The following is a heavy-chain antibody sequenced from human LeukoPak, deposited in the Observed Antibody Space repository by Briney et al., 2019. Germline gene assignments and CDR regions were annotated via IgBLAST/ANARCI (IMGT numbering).Heavy chain of an antibody. CDR2: IYPGDSDT. V-gene: IGHV5-51*01. CDR3: ARQGLPPLDAFDI. D-gene: IGHD5/OR15-5a*01. CDR1: GYSFTSYW. J-gene: IGHJ3*02. Sequence: PGESLQISCKGSGYSFTSYWIGWVRQMPGKGLEWMGIIYPGDSDTRYSPSFQGQVTISADKSISTAYLQWSSLKASDTAMYYCARQGLPPLDAFDIWGQGTMVTVSS.